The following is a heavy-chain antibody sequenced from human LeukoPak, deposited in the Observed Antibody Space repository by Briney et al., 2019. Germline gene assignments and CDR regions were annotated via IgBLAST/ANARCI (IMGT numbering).Heavy chain of an antibody. CDR1: GGSFSDYY. CDR2: INHSGST. Sequence: SEALPLTCAIYGGSFSDYYWSWIRQPPGKGLEWIGEINHSGSTNYNPSLKSRVTISVDTSKNQFSVKLNSVTAADTAVFYCARGISATGNFDYWGQGTLVSVSS. D-gene: IGHD3-9*01. V-gene: IGHV4-34*01. CDR3: ARGISATGNFDY. J-gene: IGHJ4*02.